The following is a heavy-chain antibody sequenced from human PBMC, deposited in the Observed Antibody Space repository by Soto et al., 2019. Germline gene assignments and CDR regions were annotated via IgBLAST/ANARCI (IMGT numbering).Heavy chain of an antibody. V-gene: IGHV1-69*01. CDR3: ARGGNSDYYYGMNV. D-gene: IGHD2-21*02. CDR2: IIPLFGTA. J-gene: IGHJ6*02. Sequence: QGQLVQAGGDVKKPGSSVKVSCKASGGTFSSYPISWVRQAPGQGLEWMGGIIPLFGTADYAQKFKGRVTFTADESTSTAYMELSSLRSEDTAVYYCARGGNSDYYYGMNVWGQGTTVTVSS. CDR1: GGTFSSYP.